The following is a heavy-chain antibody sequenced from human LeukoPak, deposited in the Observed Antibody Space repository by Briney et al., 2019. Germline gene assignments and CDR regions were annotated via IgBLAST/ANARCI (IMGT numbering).Heavy chain of an antibody. J-gene: IGHJ4*02. V-gene: IGHV3-30-3*01. CDR3: ARAYDSSWHNFNY. D-gene: IGHD6-13*01. Sequence: HPGGSLRLSCAASGFTLSSFTMHWVRHNPGKGLEWVAVILYDESQKWYADSVKGRFTISRDISKNTLFLEMDSLRGEDTAVYYCARAYDSSWHNFNYWGQGSLVTVSS. CDR1: GFTLSSFT. CDR2: ILYDESQK.